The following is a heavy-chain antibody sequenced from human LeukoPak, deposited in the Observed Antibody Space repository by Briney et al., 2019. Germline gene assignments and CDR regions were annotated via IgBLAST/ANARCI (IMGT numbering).Heavy chain of an antibody. D-gene: IGHD5-12*01. J-gene: IGHJ4*02. CDR2: IYYSGST. CDR1: GGSISSYY. V-gene: IGHV4-59*01. CDR3: ARGDGYNHY. Sequence: SETLSLTCTVSGGSISSYYWSWIRQPPGEGLEWIGYIYYSGSTNYNPSLKSRVTISVDTSKNQFSLKLSSVTAADTAVYYCARGDGYNHYWGQGTLVTVSS.